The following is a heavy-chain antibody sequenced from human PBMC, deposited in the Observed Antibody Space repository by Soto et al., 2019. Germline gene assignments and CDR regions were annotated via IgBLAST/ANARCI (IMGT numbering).Heavy chain of an antibody. V-gene: IGHV4-59*01. CDR3: ARGRFWSGYYQTNYYYYMDV. CDR2: FYDSGST. J-gene: IGHJ6*03. CDR1: GVSISSYY. D-gene: IGHD3-3*01. Sequence: QVQLQESGPGLVRPSETLSLTCAVSGVSISSYYWSWIRQPPGKGLEWIGYFYDSGSTNYNPSLKRRVTISVDTSKNQFSLQLSSVTAADTAVYYCARGRFWSGYYQTNYYYYMDVWGKGTTVTVSS.